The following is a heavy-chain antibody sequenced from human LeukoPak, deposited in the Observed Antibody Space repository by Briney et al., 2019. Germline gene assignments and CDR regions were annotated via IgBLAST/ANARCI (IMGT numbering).Heavy chain of an antibody. J-gene: IGHJ2*01. V-gene: IGHV3-23*01. CDR3: ARKITTVRGPLIKGYFDL. D-gene: IGHD3-10*01. Sequence: GGSLRLSCSGSGFTFMNYVMAWVRQAPGKGLEWVSSIRLGGGLTHSADPVKGRFIISRVMNTRFMQMNNLVPEDTAMYYCARKITTVRGPLIKGYFDLWGRGTLVSVSS. CDR1: GFTFMNYV. CDR2: IRLGGGLT.